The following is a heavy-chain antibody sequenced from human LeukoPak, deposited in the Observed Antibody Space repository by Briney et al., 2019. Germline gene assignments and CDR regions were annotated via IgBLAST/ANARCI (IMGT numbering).Heavy chain of an antibody. CDR3: ARDAAYSSSSGAFDI. V-gene: IGHV4-34*01. D-gene: IGHD6-6*01. J-gene: IGHJ3*02. Sequence: RPSETLSLTCAVYGGSFSGYYWSWIRQPPGKGLEWIGEINHSGSTNYNPSLKSRVTISVDTSKNQFSLKLSSVTAADTAVYYCARDAAYSSSSGAFDIWGQGTMVTVSS. CDR2: INHSGST. CDR1: GGSFSGYY.